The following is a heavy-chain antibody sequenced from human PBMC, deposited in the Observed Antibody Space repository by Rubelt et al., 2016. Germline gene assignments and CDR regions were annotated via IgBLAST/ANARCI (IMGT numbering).Heavy chain of an antibody. D-gene: IGHD6-13*01. CDR2: ISYDGSNK. V-gene: IGHV3-30*04. CDR1: GFTFSSYA. CDR3: ARDISGAAAFNFDY. J-gene: IGHJ4*02. Sequence: GESGGGVVQPGRSLRLSCAASGFTFSSYAMHWVRQAPGKGLEWVAVISYDGSNKYYADSVKGRFTISRDNSKNTLYLQMNSLRAEDTAVYYCARDISGAAAFNFDYWGQGTLVTVSS.